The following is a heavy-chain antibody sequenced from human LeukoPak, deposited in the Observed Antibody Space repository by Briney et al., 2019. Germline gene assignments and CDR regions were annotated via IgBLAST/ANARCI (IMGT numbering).Heavy chain of an antibody. CDR3: ARGGPPPRHKLETGLVEYFDY. J-gene: IGHJ4*02. V-gene: IGHV4-59*01. CDR2: IYYSGST. CDR1: GGSISSYY. Sequence: SETLSPTCTVSGGSISSYYWSWIRQPPGKGLEWIGYIYYSGSTNYNPSLKSRVTISVDTSKNQFSLKLSSVTAADTAVYYCARGGPPPRHKLETGLVEYFDYWGQGTLVTVSS. D-gene: IGHD3/OR15-3a*01.